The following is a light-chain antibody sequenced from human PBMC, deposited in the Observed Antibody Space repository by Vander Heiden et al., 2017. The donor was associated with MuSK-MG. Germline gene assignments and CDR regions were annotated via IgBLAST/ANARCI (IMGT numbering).Light chain of an antibody. Sequence: QSVLTQPPSASGTPGQRVTISCSGTRSNIGTNPVNWYQQLPGPAPKLLIYSNNRRRSGVPDRFSGAKSGTSASLAISGLQSKDEADYCCAPGDDSLNGVVFGGGTKLTVL. V-gene: IGLV1-44*01. J-gene: IGLJ3*02. CDR1: RSNIGTNP. CDR3: APGDDSLNGVV. CDR2: SNN.